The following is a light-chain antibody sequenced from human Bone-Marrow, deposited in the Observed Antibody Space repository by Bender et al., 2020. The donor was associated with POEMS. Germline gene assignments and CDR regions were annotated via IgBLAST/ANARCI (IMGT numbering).Light chain of an antibody. CDR3: SSYEGSGTGV. Sequence: QSALAQPASVSGSPGQSITISCTATTSDVDIYNLVSWYQQHPAAAPKLIIYETTRRPSGISNRFSGSESGNTASLTISGLRAEDEADYYCSSYEGSGTGVFGGGTKLTVL. CDR1: TSDVDIYNL. V-gene: IGLV2-23*01. J-gene: IGLJ3*02. CDR2: ETT.